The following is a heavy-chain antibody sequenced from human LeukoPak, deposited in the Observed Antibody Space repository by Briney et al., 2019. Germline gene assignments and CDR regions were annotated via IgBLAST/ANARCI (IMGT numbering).Heavy chain of an antibody. V-gene: IGHV3-11*01. CDR2: ISSSGSTI. D-gene: IGHD3-16*02. CDR1: GFTFSDYY. Sequence: GGSLRLSCAASGFTFSDYYMSWIRQAPGKGLEWVSYISSSGSTIYYADPVKGRFTISRDNAKNSLYLQLNSLRAEDTAVYYCARHSSGDDYVWGSYRTDAFDIWGQGTMVTVSS. CDR3: ARHSSGDDYVWGSYRTDAFDI. J-gene: IGHJ3*02.